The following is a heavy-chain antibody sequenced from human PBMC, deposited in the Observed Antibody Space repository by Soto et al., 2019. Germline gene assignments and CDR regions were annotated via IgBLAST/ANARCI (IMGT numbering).Heavy chain of an antibody. Sequence: PGGSLRLSCAASGFTFSSYGMHGVRQAPGKGLEWVAVISYDRSNKYYADSVKGRFTISRDNSKNTLYLQMNSLRAEDTAVYYCAKGRSGYGHESVDPWGQGTLVTVSS. D-gene: IGHD5-12*01. CDR3: AKGRSGYGHESVDP. CDR1: GFTFSSYG. J-gene: IGHJ5*02. V-gene: IGHV3-30*18. CDR2: ISYDRSNK.